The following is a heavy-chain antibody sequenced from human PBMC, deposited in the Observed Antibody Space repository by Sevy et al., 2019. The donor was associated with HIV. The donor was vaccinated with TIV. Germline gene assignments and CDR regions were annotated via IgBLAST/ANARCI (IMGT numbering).Heavy chain of an antibody. CDR3: ARDFNFGQTLTHGVYYQHYCMDV. V-gene: IGHV4-61*02. CDR2: ISVSGTT. Sequence: SETLSLTCTVSGGSISSGSYFWNWIRQPAGKGLEWIGRISVSGTTNYNPSLEGRVTISVDTSKNQFSMKLRYVTAADTAVYYCARDFNFGQTLTHGVYYQHYCMDVWGKGTTVTVSS. CDR1: GGSISSGSYF. D-gene: IGHD3-3*01. J-gene: IGHJ6*03.